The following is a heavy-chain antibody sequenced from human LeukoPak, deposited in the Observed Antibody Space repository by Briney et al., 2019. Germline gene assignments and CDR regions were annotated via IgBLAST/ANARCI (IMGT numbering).Heavy chain of an antibody. D-gene: IGHD4-11*01. J-gene: IGHJ4*02. V-gene: IGHV1-2*02. Sequence: ASVKVSCKASGYTFTDYYIHWVRQAPGQGLEWMGWVNPNSGGTNYAQKFQGRVTMTRDTSISTAYMELSRLRSDDTAVYYCARGMRDDYSNHDYWGQGTLVTVSS. CDR2: VNPNSGGT. CDR1: GYTFTDYY. CDR3: ARGMRDDYSNHDY.